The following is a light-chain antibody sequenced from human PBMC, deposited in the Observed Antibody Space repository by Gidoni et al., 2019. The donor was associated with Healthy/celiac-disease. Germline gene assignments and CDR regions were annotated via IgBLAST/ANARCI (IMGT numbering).Light chain of an antibody. CDR2: DAS. CDR3: QQYNNHPLT. V-gene: IGKV1-33*01. CDR1: QDISNY. Sequence: DIQMTQFPSSLSASVGDRVTITCQASQDISNYLNWYQQKPGKAPKLLIYDASNLEKGVPSRFSGSGSGTDFTFTISSLQPEDIATYYCQQYNNHPLTFGGGTKVEIK. J-gene: IGKJ4*01.